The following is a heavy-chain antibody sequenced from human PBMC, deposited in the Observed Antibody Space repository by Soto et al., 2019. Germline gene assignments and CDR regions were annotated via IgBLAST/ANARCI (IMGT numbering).Heavy chain of an antibody. D-gene: IGHD5-12*01. Sequence: GGSLRLSCAASGFTFSSYAMHWVRQAPGKGLEWVAVISYDGSNKYYADSVKGRFTISRDNSKNTLYLQMNSLRAEDTAVYYCARSGYVYYYYGMDVWGQGXTVTVYS. V-gene: IGHV3-30-3*01. CDR1: GFTFSSYA. CDR3: ARSGYVYYYYGMDV. J-gene: IGHJ6*02. CDR2: ISYDGSNK.